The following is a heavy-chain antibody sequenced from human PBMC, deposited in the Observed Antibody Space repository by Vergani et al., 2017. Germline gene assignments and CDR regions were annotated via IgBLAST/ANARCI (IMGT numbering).Heavy chain of an antibody. J-gene: IGHJ4*02. Sequence: VQLLESGGGLVQPGGSLRLSCAASGFTFSSYAMHWVRQAPGKGLEWVAVISYDGSNKYYADSVKGRFTISRDNSKNTLYLQMNSLRAEDTAVYYCARLKAVPAASDYWGQGTLVTVSS. D-gene: IGHD2-2*01. CDR1: GFTFSSYA. CDR2: ISYDGSNK. V-gene: IGHV3-30-3*01. CDR3: ARLKAVPAASDY.